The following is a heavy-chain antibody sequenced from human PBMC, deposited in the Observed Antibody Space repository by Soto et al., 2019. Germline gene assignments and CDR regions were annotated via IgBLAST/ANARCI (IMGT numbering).Heavy chain of an antibody. CDR2: ISGGGGST. CDR1: GFTFNTYA. CDR3: AKVIGGTFHLPFDS. D-gene: IGHD2-15*01. Sequence: SLRLSCVTSGFTFNTYAMNWVRQTPGKGLEWVSGISGGGGSTYYADSVKNRFTISRENSNNTLYLQMNSLRAEDTAEYHCAKVIGGTFHLPFDSWGQGTLVTVSS. J-gene: IGHJ4*02. V-gene: IGHV3-23*01.